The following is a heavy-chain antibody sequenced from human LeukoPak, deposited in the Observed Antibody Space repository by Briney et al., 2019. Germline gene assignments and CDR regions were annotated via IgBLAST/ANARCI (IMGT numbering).Heavy chain of an antibody. CDR1: GGTFISYA. D-gene: IGHD3-10*01. Sequence: SVKVSCKASGGTFISYAISWVRQAPGQGLEWMGGIIPIFGTANYAQKFQGRVTITADESTSTAYMELSSLRSEDTAVYYCARAHTMVRGVTRFDYWGQGTLVTVSS. V-gene: IGHV1-69*13. J-gene: IGHJ4*02. CDR2: IIPIFGTA. CDR3: ARAHTMVRGVTRFDY.